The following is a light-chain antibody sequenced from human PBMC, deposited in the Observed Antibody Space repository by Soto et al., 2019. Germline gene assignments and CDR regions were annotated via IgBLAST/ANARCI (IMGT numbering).Light chain of an antibody. CDR1: QSLLYSSNNKNY. CDR2: WAS. CDR3: QQYYSTPHT. V-gene: IGKV4-1*01. J-gene: IGKJ2*01. Sequence: IVRTQSQASLAVSRGERATIAGRPSQSLLYSSNNKNYLAWYQHKPGQSPKLLIYWASTRESGVPDRFTGSGSGTYFTLTISSLQAEDVAVYYCQQYYSTPHTFGQGTKLEIK.